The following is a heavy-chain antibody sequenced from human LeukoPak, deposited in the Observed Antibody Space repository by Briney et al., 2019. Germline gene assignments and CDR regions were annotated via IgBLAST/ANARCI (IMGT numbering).Heavy chain of an antibody. D-gene: IGHD1-26*01. Sequence: GGSLRLSCAASGFTVSSNYMSWVRQAPGKGLEWVSVIYSGGSTYYEDSVKGRFTISRDNSKNTLYFQMNSLRAEDTAVYYCARVSYPYAFDIWGQGTMVTVSS. J-gene: IGHJ3*02. V-gene: IGHV3-53*01. CDR2: IYSGGST. CDR1: GFTVSSNY. CDR3: ARVSYPYAFDI.